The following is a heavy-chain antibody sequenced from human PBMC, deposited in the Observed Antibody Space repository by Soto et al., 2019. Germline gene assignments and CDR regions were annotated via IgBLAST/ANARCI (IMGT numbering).Heavy chain of an antibody. J-gene: IGHJ4*02. Sequence: SETLSLTCTVSGVSVNSGSDYWSWIRQPPGKGLEWIGYIHYSGNTNYNPSLKSRVTISVDTSKNQFSLKLISATAADTAVYYCARDSGSGSHLWGFDYWGQGTLVTVSS. CDR1: GVSVNSGSDY. CDR3: ARDSGSGSHLWGFDY. V-gene: IGHV4-61*01. D-gene: IGHD1-26*01. CDR2: IHYSGNT.